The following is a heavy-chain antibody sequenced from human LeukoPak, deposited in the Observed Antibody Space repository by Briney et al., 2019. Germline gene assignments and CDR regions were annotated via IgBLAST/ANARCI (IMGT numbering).Heavy chain of an antibody. D-gene: IGHD3-22*01. V-gene: IGHV4-59*01. CDR1: SDSLSSYY. CDR2: IYYSGGT. J-gene: IGHJ4*02. Sequence: SETLSLTCTVSSDSLSSYYWNWIRQVPGRGLEWIGYIYYSGGTYYNPSLKGRVTISVDTSRTQFSLRLSSVTAADTAVYYCARGQDDRSGTFDYWGQGILVTVSS. CDR3: ARGQDDRSGTFDY.